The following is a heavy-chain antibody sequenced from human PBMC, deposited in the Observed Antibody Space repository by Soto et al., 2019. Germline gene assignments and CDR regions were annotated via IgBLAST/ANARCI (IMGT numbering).Heavy chain of an antibody. CDR1: GFTFSSYA. V-gene: IGHV3-23*01. Sequence: PGGSLRLSCAASGFTFSSYAMSWVRQAPGKGLEWVSAISGSGGSTYYADSVKGRFTISRDNSKNTLYLQMNSLRAEDTAVYYCAKDHYYDSSGYPTNFDYWGQGTLVTVS. CDR2: ISGSGGST. J-gene: IGHJ4*02. CDR3: AKDHYYDSSGYPTNFDY. D-gene: IGHD3-22*01.